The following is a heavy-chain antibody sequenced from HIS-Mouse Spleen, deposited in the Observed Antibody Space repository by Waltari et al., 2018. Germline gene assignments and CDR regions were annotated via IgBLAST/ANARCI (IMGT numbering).Heavy chain of an antibody. CDR2: IYYSGST. D-gene: IGHD1-20*01. CDR3: ARDIRYYYYYGMDV. Sequence: QLQLQESGPGLVKPSETLSLTCTVPGGSISSRSYYWGWIRQPPGKGLEWIGSIYYSGSTYYNPSLKSRVTISVDTSKNQFSLKLSSVTAADTAVYYCARDIRYYYYYGMDVWGQGTTVTVSS. V-gene: IGHV4-39*07. CDR1: GGSISSRSYY. J-gene: IGHJ6*02.